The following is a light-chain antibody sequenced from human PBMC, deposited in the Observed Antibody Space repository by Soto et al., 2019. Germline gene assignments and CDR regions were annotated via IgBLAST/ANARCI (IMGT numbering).Light chain of an antibody. Sequence: QSVLTQPASVSGSPGQSITISCTGTSSDVGGYKYVSWNQQHPGKAPKLMIYEVSNRPSGVSNRFSGSKSGNTASLTISGLQAEDEADYYCSSYTSSSTLVVFGGGTKLTVL. CDR1: SSDVGGYKY. CDR2: EVS. J-gene: IGLJ2*01. CDR3: SSYTSSSTLVV. V-gene: IGLV2-14*01.